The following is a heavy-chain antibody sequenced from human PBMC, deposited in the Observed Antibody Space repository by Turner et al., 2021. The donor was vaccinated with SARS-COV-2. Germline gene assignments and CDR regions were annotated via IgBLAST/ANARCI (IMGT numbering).Heavy chain of an antibody. Sequence: QVRLVESGGGVVQPGRSLRLSCAASGFTFSSYGMHWVRQAPGKGLEWVAVIWYDGSNKYYADSVKGRFTISRDNSKNTLYLQMNSLRADDTAVYYCAREDIVVAATGQGLDYWGQGTLVTVSS. CDR3: AREDIVVAATGQGLDY. CDR2: IWYDGSNK. V-gene: IGHV3-33*01. CDR1: GFTFSSYG. D-gene: IGHD2-15*01. J-gene: IGHJ4*02.